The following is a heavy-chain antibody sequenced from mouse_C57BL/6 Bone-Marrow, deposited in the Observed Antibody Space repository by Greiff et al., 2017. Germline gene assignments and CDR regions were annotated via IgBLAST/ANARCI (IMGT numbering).Heavy chain of an antibody. V-gene: IGHV1-59*01. CDR1: GYTFTSYW. D-gene: IGHD2-4*01. J-gene: IGHJ3*01. CDR3: AREAIYYDYDGAWFAY. Sequence: QVQLQQPGAELVRPGTSVKLSCKASGYTFTSYWMHWVKQRPGQGLEWIGVIDPSDSYTNYNQKFKGKATLTVDTSSGTAYMQLSSLTSEDSAVYYCAREAIYYDYDGAWFAYWGQGTLVTVSA. CDR2: IDPSDSYT.